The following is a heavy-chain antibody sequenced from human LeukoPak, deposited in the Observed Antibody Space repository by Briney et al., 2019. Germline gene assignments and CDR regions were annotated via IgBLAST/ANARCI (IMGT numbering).Heavy chain of an antibody. CDR3: ARLGLNLGNPDY. V-gene: IGHV4-38-2*02. CDR1: GYSLSSYYY. CDR2: IFHSGSN. Sequence: PAETLSLTCTVSGYSLSSYYYWGWIQQPPGKRLEFIGIIFHSGSNYYNPSLKARFTVSVDTSKNQFSLKLNSVTAADTALYYCARLGLNLGNPDYWGQASLVTVS. D-gene: IGHD1-14*01. J-gene: IGHJ4*02.